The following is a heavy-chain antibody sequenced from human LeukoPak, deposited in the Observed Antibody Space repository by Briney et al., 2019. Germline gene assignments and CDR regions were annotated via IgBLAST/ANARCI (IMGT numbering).Heavy chain of an antibody. J-gene: IGHJ3*02. CDR3: ARERLGHAFDI. CDR2: ISYDGSNK. Sequence: PGGSLRLSCAVSGFTFSGLSMHWVRQAPGKGLEWVAGISYDGSNKDHADAVKGRFTISRDNYKNSLYLEKNSLRNEDTAVYYCARERLGHAFDIWGQGTLVTVSS. V-gene: IGHV3-30*03. CDR1: GFTFSGLS. D-gene: IGHD3-16*01.